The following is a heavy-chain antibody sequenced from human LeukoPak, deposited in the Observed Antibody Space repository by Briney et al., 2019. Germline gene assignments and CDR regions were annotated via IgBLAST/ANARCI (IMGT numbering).Heavy chain of an antibody. J-gene: IGHJ4*02. D-gene: IGHD6-19*01. CDR3: AREYAGYSSGWYFDY. CDR1: GFTFSSYS. CDR2: ISSSSSTI. V-gene: IGHV3-48*04. Sequence: GGSLRLSCAASGFTFSSYSMNWVRQGPGKGLEWVSYISSSSSTIYYADSVKGRFTISRDNAKNSLYLQMNSLRAEDTAVYYCAREYAGYSSGWYFDYWGQGTLVTVTS.